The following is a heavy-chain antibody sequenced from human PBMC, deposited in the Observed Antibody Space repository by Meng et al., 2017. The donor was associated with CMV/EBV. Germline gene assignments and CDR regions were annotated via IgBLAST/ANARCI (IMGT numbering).Heavy chain of an antibody. J-gene: IGHJ6*02. Sequence: GALRLSCAASGFTFRSYAMSWVRQAPGTGLEWVSAISGSGGSTYYADSVKGRFTISRDNSKNTLYLQMNSLRAEDTAVYYCAKDSTTIFGVGLLMDVWGQGTTVTVSS. V-gene: IGHV3-23*01. CDR3: AKDSTTIFGVGLLMDV. CDR1: GFTFRSYA. D-gene: IGHD3-3*01. CDR2: ISGSGGST.